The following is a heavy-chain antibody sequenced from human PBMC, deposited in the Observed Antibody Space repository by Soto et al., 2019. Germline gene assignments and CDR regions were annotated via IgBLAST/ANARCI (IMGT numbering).Heavy chain of an antibody. D-gene: IGHD6-19*01. CDR3: AHRRVRDSSGENFDS. Sequence: QITLKESGPTLVKPTQTLTLTCTFSGFSLNTNAVGVAWIRQPPGKALEWLALLYWDDDKRYSQSLKSRLTRPPDTSNTRVVLTMTDMDPGDTATYYCAHRRVRDSSGENFDSWGQGTLVTVSS. CDR1: GFSLNTNAVG. J-gene: IGHJ4*02. CDR2: LYWDDDK. V-gene: IGHV2-5*02.